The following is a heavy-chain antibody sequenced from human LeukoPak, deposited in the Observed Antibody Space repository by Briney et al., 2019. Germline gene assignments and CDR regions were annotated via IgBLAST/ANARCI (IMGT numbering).Heavy chain of an antibody. CDR1: GFTFSSFS. V-gene: IGHV3-21*01. J-gene: IGHJ4*02. CDR2: ISSSSTYI. D-gene: IGHD6-19*01. CDR3: ARERIAKAATPVNDH. Sequence: GGSLRLSCEASGFTFSSFSMNWVRQAPGKGLEWVSSISSSSTYIYYADSVKGRFTSSRDNAKNSLYLQMNSLRAEDTAVYYCARERIAKAATPVNDHWGQGTLVTVSS.